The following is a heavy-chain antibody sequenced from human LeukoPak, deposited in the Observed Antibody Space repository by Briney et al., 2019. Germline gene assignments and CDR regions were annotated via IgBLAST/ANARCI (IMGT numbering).Heavy chain of an antibody. Sequence: ASVKVSCKASGYTFTSYGISWVRQAPGQGLEWMGWISAYNGNTNYAQKLQGRVTMTTDTSTSTAYMELRSLRSDDTAVNYCARSIAGNYPRDYWGQGTLVTVSS. CDR1: GYTFTSYG. J-gene: IGHJ4*02. CDR2: ISAYNGNT. CDR3: ARSIAGNYPRDY. D-gene: IGHD1-14*01. V-gene: IGHV1-18*01.